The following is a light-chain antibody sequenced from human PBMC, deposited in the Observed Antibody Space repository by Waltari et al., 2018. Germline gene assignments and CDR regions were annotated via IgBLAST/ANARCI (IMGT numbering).Light chain of an antibody. Sequence: QSALTPPASLSGSPGPSITMSCTGNISAVGRYNLVSWYQQHPGKAPKLMIYEGSKRPSGVSNRFSGSKSGNTASLTISGLQAEDEADYYCCSYAGSTRVFGGGTKLTVL. V-gene: IGLV2-23*01. CDR1: ISAVGRYNL. J-gene: IGLJ3*02. CDR2: EGS. CDR3: CSYAGSTRV.